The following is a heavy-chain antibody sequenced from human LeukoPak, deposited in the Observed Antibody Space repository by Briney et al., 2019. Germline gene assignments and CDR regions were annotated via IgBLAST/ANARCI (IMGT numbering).Heavy chain of an antibody. J-gene: IGHJ4*02. Sequence: PGGSLRLSCEGSGLTFSNYWMSWVRQAPGKGLEWVANIQQQESETYYGDSVKGRFTISRDNAKNSLYLQMNSLRAEDTALYYCAKDIGDRDSSSWYYFDYWGQGTLVTVSS. CDR3: AKDIGDRDSSSWYYFDY. V-gene: IGHV3-7*03. CDR1: GLTFSNYW. D-gene: IGHD6-13*01. CDR2: IQQQESET.